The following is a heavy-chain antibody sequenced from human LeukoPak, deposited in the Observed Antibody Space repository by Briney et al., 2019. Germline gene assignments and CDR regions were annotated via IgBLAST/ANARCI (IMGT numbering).Heavy chain of an antibody. D-gene: IGHD6-19*01. Sequence: GGSLRLSCAASGFTFSSYSMNWVRQAPGKGLEWVSSISTSNNYTSYADSVKGRFTISRDNAKNSLYLQMNSLRAEDTVLYFCARATGYSSGWENFFDYWGQGTLVTVSS. V-gene: IGHV3-21*01. CDR1: GFTFSSYS. J-gene: IGHJ4*02. CDR2: ISTSNNYT. CDR3: ARATGYSSGWENFFDY.